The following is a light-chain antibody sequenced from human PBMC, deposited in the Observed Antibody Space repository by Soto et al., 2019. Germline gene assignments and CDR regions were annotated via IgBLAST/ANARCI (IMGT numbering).Light chain of an antibody. CDR3: QQYFNWPLTWT. V-gene: IGKV3-15*01. CDR2: GAS. Sequence: VLTQSPATLSVSAGGTVTLSCRASQSVRTNVAWYQQIPGQAPRLLVYGASTRATGVPARFTGSGSEIEFSLTISSLLSEDSAFYYCQQYFNWPLTWTFGPGTKV. J-gene: IGKJ1*01. CDR1: QSVRTN.